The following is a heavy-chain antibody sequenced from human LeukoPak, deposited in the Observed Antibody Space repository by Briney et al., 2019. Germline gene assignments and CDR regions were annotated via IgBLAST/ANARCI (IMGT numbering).Heavy chain of an antibody. CDR2: MNPNSGNT. D-gene: IGHD6-13*01. CDR3: ARAPAAGTDFFDY. V-gene: IGHV1-8*01. J-gene: IGHJ4*02. Sequence: ASVKVSCKASGYTFSSYDINWVRQAPGQGLEWMGWMNPNSGNTGYARKFQGRVTMTRNTSISTAYMELSSLRSEDTAVYYCARAPAAGTDFFDYWGQGTLVTVSS. CDR1: GYTFSSYD.